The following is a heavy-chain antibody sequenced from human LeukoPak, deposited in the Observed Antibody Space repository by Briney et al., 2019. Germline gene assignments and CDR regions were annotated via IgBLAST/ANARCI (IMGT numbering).Heavy chain of an antibody. CDR1: GFTFSSHD. CDR3: ARDDYGDYALDY. D-gene: IGHD4-17*01. Sequence: PGGSLRLSCAASGFTFSSHDMNWVRQAPGKGLEWVSSISSSNNYIYYADSVKGRFTISKDNAKNSPFLQMTSLRAEDTAVYYCARDDYGDYALDYWGQGTLVTVSS. V-gene: IGHV3-21*06. J-gene: IGHJ4*02. CDR2: ISSSNNYI.